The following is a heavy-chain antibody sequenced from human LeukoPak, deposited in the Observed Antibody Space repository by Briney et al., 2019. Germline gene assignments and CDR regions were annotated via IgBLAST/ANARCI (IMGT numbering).Heavy chain of an antibody. CDR2: IYHSGST. V-gene: IGHV4-38-2*02. CDR1: GYSISSGYY. D-gene: IGHD3-16*01. Sequence: SETLSLTCTVSGYSISSGYYWGWIRQPPGKGLEWIGSIYHSGSTYYNPSLKSRVSMSVDTSRDQVSLKVNSVTAADTAVYYCARDLRGGSNFSPWWVDPWGQGTLVIVSS. J-gene: IGHJ5*02. CDR3: ARDLRGGSNFSPWWVDP.